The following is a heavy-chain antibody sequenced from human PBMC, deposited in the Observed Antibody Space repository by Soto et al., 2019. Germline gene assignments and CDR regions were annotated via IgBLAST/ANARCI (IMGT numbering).Heavy chain of an antibody. Sequence: QVQLQESGPGLVKPSETLSLTCTVSGDSVSNYYWSWIRQPAGRGLEWIGRVYSSGATDYNPSLNGRVTMSVDTSRNQFSLSLSSVTAADTAIYYCTKGPNWNRYSHGVEVWGQGTAVTVSS. CDR1: GDSVSNYY. D-gene: IGHD1-20*01. V-gene: IGHV4-4*07. CDR3: TKGPNWNRYSHGVEV. J-gene: IGHJ6*02. CDR2: VYSSGAT.